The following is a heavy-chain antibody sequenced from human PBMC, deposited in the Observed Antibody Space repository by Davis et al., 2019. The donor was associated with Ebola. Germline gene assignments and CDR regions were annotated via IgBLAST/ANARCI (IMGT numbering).Heavy chain of an antibody. CDR1: GFTFGNYT. CDR3: AKDLSFDFWSGYYYYGVDV. J-gene: IGHJ6*02. CDR2: ISGSSRNK. Sequence: GESLKISCAASGFTFGNYTMNWVRQAPGKGLEWVSGISGSSRNKYYADSVKGRFTISRDNSKNTLYLQMNSLRAEDTAVYYCAKDLSFDFWSGYYYYGVDVWGQGTTVTVSS. V-gene: IGHV3-23*01. D-gene: IGHD3-3*01.